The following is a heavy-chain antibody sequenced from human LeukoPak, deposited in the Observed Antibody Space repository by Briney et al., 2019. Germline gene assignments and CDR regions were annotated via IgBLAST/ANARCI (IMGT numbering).Heavy chain of an antibody. Sequence: PGGSLRLACAASGFTFSTYEMNWVRQAPGKGLEWVSYISSSGSTIYYADSVKGRFTISRDNSKNTLYLQMNSLRAEDTAVYYCARAPLEVGPTHYYYYYYMDVWGRGTTVTVSS. CDR3: ARAPLEVGPTHYYYYYYMDV. D-gene: IGHD1-26*01. CDR2: ISSSGSTI. CDR1: GFTFSTYE. J-gene: IGHJ6*03. V-gene: IGHV3-48*03.